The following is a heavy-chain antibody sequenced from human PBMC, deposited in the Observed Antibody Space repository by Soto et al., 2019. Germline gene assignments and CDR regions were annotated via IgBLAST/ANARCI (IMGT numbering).Heavy chain of an antibody. J-gene: IGHJ4*02. V-gene: IGHV4-59*12. Sequence: SETLSLTCTVSGDSISTDYWSWIRQSPGKGLEWIGFIYYGGSTNYNPSLKSRVTMSVDTSKNQFSLKLSSVTAADTAVYYCARTSRFDCWGQGTLVTVSS. CDR1: GDSISTDY. D-gene: IGHD6-6*01. CDR2: IYYGGST. CDR3: ARTSRFDC.